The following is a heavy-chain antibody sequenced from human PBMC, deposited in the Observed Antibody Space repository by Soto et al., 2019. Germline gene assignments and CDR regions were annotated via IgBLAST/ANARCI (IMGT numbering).Heavy chain of an antibody. J-gene: IGHJ6*02. Sequence: QVQLVQSGAEVKKPGASVKVSCKASGYTFTSYGIGWVRQAPGQGLEWMGWISAYNGNTNYAQKLQGRVTMTTDTSTSTAYMELRSLRSDDTAMYYCARVNYSPPSYCSYGMDVWGQGTTVTVSS. CDR2: ISAYNGNT. D-gene: IGHD4-4*01. CDR1: GYTFTSYG. V-gene: IGHV1-18*01. CDR3: ARVNYSPPSYCSYGMDV.